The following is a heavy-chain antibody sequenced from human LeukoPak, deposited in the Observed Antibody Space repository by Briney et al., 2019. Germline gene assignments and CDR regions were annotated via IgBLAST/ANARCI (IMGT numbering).Heavy chain of an antibody. D-gene: IGHD3-10*01. CDR2: TYYSGST. Sequence: SETLSLTCTVSGGSISSSSYYWGWIRQPPGKGLEWIGSTYYSGSTYYNPSLKSRVTISVDTSKNQFSLKLSSVTAADTAVYYCARRGGDHARENYFDYWGQGTLVTVSS. CDR1: GGSISSSSYY. J-gene: IGHJ4*02. V-gene: IGHV4-39*01. CDR3: ARRGGDHARENYFDY.